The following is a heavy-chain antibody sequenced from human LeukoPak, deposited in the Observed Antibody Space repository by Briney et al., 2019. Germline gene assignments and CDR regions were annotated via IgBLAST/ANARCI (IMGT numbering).Heavy chain of an antibody. D-gene: IGHD7-27*01. V-gene: IGHV1-2*02. CDR3: PTATGDRPY. CDR1: GYTLTVVY. J-gene: IGHJ4*02. Sequence: SVSLSCRVSGYTLTVVYTHWVRQARGQGLEWGGWINPKSGDTNYAQKSEGRDAINRDTSRTRAHMEMSRLTSDDAAVCLWPTATGDRPYWGQGTLVTVSS. CDR2: INPKSGDT.